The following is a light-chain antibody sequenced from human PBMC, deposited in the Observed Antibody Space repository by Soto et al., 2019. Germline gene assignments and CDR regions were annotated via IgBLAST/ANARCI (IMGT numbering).Light chain of an antibody. CDR1: QSLLYSDGKTY. J-gene: IGKJ4*01. CDR2: EVS. Sequence: DIVMTQTPLSLSVTPGQPTSISCKSSQSLLYSDGKTYFYWYLQKPGQPPQFLIYEVSTRFSGVPDRFSGSGSGTDFTLEISRVEAEDVGVYYCMQTLELPLTFGGGTTVDIK. CDR3: MQTLELPLT. V-gene: IGKV2D-29*01.